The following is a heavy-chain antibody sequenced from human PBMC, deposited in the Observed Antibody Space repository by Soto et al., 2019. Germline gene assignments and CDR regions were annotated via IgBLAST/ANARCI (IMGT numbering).Heavy chain of an antibody. CDR1: GFTFSSYA. CDR3: ARDVYSGYDWSYYGMDV. D-gene: IGHD5-12*01. V-gene: IGHV3-21*01. CDR2: ISSSSSYI. J-gene: IGHJ6*02. Sequence: GRSLRLSCAASGFTFSSYAMSWVRQAPGKGLEWVSSISSSSSYIYYADSVKGRFTISRDNAKNSLYLQMNSLRAEDTAVYYCARDVYSGYDWSYYGMDVWGQGTTVTVSS.